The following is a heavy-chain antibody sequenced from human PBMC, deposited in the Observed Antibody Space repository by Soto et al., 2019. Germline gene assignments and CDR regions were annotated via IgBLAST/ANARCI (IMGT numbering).Heavy chain of an antibody. Sequence: GASVKVSCKASGFTFTGYYIHWVRQVPGQGLEWMGWIRSNGDDTKYAQKFQDRVTMTRDTSMNTVYMEVTRLRSDDTAVYYCARDERSYGGPPFDYWGQGALVTVSS. J-gene: IGHJ4*02. CDR3: ARDERSYGGPPFDY. CDR1: GFTFTGYY. V-gene: IGHV1-2*02. D-gene: IGHD1-26*01. CDR2: IRSNGDDT.